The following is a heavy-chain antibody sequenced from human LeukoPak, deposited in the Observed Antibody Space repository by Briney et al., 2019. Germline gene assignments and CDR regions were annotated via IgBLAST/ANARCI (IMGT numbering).Heavy chain of an antibody. D-gene: IGHD3-10*01. J-gene: IGHJ4*02. Sequence: ASVKVSCKASGYTFSDYYIHWVRQAPGQGLEWMGWINPNSGGTNYAQNFQGRVTMTRDTSISTAYMELSRLRSDDTAVYYCARESTLARGVNFDYWGQGTLVTVSS. V-gene: IGHV1-2*02. CDR3: ARESTLARGVNFDY. CDR2: INPNSGGT. CDR1: GYTFSDYY.